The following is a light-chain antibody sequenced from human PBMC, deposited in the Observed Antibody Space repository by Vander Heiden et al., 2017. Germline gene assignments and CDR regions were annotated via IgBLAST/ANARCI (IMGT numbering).Light chain of an antibody. CDR2: WAS. CDR1: QSVLYSSNNKNY. Sequence: DIVMTQSPDSLAVSLGERATINCKSSQSVLYSSNNKNYLAWYQQKPGQPPKLLIYWASTRESGVPDRFSGSGSETDFTLTISSLQAEDVAVYSCQQDDSSPLTFGGGTKVEIK. J-gene: IGKJ4*01. CDR3: QQDDSSPLT. V-gene: IGKV4-1*01.